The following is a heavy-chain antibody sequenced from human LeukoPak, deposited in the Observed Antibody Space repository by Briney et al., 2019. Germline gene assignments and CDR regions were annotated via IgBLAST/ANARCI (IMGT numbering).Heavy chain of an antibody. Sequence: SETLSLTCAVYGGSFSGYYWSWIRQPPGKGLEWIGEINHSGSTNYNPSLKSRVTISVDTSKNQFSLKLSSVTAADTAVYYCARGPGAVAGLYYYYMDIWGKGTTVTVSS. CDR3: ARGPGAVAGLYYYYMDI. CDR2: INHSGST. V-gene: IGHV4-34*01. D-gene: IGHD6-19*01. CDR1: GGSFSGYY. J-gene: IGHJ6*03.